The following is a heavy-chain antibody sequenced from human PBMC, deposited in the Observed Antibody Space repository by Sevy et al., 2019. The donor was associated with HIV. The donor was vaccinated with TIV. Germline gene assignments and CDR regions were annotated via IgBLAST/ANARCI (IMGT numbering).Heavy chain of an antibody. CDR3: AREGCTKPHDH. D-gene: IGHD2-8*01. CDR2: FSFGCGKI. CDR1: GFTFSKYS. V-gene: IGHV3-23*01. Sequence: EGSLRLSCAASGFTFSKYSMSWIRQTPGKELEWVSTFSFGCGKINYADSVKGRFTISRDDSRNTFYLQMNSLRAEDTAIYYCAREGCTKPHDHWGQGTVVTVSS. J-gene: IGHJ4*02.